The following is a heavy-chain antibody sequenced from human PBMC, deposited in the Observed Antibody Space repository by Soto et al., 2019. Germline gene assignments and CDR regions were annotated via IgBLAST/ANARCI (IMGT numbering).Heavy chain of an antibody. Sequence: GGSLRLSCAASGFTFSSYGMHWVRQAPGKGLEWVAVISYDGSNKYYADSVKGRFTISRDNSKNTLYLQMNSLRAEDTAVYYCAKDLVRGAKPQNYYGMDVWGQGTTVTVSS. CDR3: AKDLVRGAKPQNYYGMDV. D-gene: IGHD3-10*01. CDR1: GFTFSSYG. V-gene: IGHV3-30*18. J-gene: IGHJ6*02. CDR2: ISYDGSNK.